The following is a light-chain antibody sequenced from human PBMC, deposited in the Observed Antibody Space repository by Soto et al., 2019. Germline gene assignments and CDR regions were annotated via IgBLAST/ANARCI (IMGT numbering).Light chain of an antibody. CDR3: QQYNNWPWT. Sequence: EIVLTQSAGALSLSKGERATLSCRASQSLSSGYLAWYQQKPGQAPRILIYGASTRAPGFPARFSGSGSGTDFTLTISSLQSEDFAVYYCQQYNNWPWTFGQGTKVDIK. V-gene: IGKV3-15*01. CDR1: QSLSSGY. J-gene: IGKJ1*01. CDR2: GAS.